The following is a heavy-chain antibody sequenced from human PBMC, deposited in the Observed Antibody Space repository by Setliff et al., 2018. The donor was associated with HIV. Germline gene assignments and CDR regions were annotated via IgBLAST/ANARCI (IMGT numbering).Heavy chain of an antibody. D-gene: IGHD3-3*01. J-gene: IGHJ4*02. CDR1: GGTFSGYA. V-gene: IGHV1-69*05. Sequence: ASVKVSCKASGGTFSGYAISWVRQAPGQGLEWMGGIIPIFGTANYAQKFQGRVTITTDESTSTAYMELSSLRSEDTAVYYCAREVSIAVFGVVGYFDYWGQGTLVTVS. CDR2: IIPIFGTA. CDR3: AREVSIAVFGVVGYFDY.